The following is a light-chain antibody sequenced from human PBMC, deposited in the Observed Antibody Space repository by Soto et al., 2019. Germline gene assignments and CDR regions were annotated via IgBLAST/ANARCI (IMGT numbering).Light chain of an antibody. CDR3: HQRSNWPPS. V-gene: IGKV3-11*01. CDR1: QSVSSL. CDR2: DAS. J-gene: IGKJ3*01. Sequence: EIVLKQSPATLSLSPGERATLSCRASQSVSSLLAWYQQKPGQPPRLLIYDASNRATGIPARFSGSGSGTDFTLTISSLEPEDFAIYYCHQRSNWPPSFGPGTTVDI.